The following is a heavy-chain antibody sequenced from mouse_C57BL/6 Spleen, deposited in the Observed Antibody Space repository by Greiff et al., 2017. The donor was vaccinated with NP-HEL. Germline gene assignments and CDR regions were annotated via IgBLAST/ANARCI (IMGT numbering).Heavy chain of an antibody. CDR1: GFTFSSYA. V-gene: IGHV5-4*03. J-gene: IGHJ2*01. CDR2: ISDGGSYT. CDR3: ARVGQLGRGYFDY. Sequence: EVKLVESGGGLVKPGGSLKLSCAASGFTFSSYAMSWVRQTPEKRLEWVATISDGGSYTYYPDNVKGRFTISRDNAKNNLYLQMSHLKSEDTAMYYCARVGQLGRGYFDYWGQGTTLTVSS. D-gene: IGHD4-1*02.